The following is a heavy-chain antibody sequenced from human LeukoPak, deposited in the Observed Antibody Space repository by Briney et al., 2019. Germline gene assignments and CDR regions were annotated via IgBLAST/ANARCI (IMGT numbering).Heavy chain of an antibody. D-gene: IGHD6-13*01. J-gene: IGHJ4*02. CDR2: IWYDGSNK. Sequence: GGSLRLSCAASGFTFSSYGMHWVRQAPGKGLEWVAVIWYDGSNKYYADPVKGRFTISRDNSKNTLYLQMNSLRAEDTAVYYCARDPSRVYYFDYWGQGTLVTVSS. CDR1: GFTFSSYG. CDR3: ARDPSRVYYFDY. V-gene: IGHV3-33*01.